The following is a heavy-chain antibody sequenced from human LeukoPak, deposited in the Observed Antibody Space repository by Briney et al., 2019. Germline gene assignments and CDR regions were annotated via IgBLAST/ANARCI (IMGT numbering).Heavy chain of an antibody. CDR2: ISGSGGST. J-gene: IGHJ3*02. CDR1: GFTFSSYV. CDR3: AKGGSGWYFGAFDI. V-gene: IGHV3-23*01. D-gene: IGHD6-19*01. Sequence: GGPLRLSCAASGFTFSSYVMSWVRQAPGKGLEWVSAISGSGGSTYYADSVKGRFTISRDNSKNTLYLQMNSLRAEDTAVYYCAKGGSGWYFGAFDIWGQGTMVTVSS.